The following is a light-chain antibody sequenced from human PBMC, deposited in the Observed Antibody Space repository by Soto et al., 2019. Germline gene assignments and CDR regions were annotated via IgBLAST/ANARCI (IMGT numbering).Light chain of an antibody. Sequence: AIQLTQSPSSLSASVGDRVTITCRASQGISSALAWYQQKPGKAPKLLIYDASSLESGLPSRFSGSGSGTDFPLTISSLQHEDFASYYCQQFNNYPLTFGRGTRLEIK. CDR3: QQFNNYPLT. J-gene: IGKJ5*01. CDR2: DAS. CDR1: QGISSA. V-gene: IGKV1D-13*01.